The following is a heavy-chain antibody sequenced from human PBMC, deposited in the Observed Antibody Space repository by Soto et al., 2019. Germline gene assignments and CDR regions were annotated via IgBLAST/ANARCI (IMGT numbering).Heavy chain of an antibody. J-gene: IGHJ4*02. V-gene: IGHV1-3*04. D-gene: IGHD5-12*01. CDR1: GYTFTNYV. CDR2: INTSGDT. Sequence: QVRLVQSGAEVRKPGASVKVSCKASGYTFTNYVIHWVRHAPGQRLEWIGWINTSGDTSYSQNFQDRVTISRDTSANTTYVELSSLISEDTAVYFGAKEVEVGGFDGNCWGQGTLVSVAS. CDR3: AKEVEVGGFDGNC.